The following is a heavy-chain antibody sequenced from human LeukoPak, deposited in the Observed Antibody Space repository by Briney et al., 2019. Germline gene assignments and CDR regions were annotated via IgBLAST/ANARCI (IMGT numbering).Heavy chain of an antibody. CDR2: INQSGST. Sequence: PGGSLSLSCAASGFTFSSYAMRWVRQAPGKGREWIGEINQSGSTNYNPSLMTRVSIPVDTSKIQFSLKLSSVTAADTAVYYCARGQCGSCYFRKYYFDYWGQGTLVTVSS. CDR1: GFTFSSYA. CDR3: ARGQCGSCYFRKYYFDY. J-gene: IGHJ4*02. V-gene: IGHV4-34*01. D-gene: IGHD2-15*01.